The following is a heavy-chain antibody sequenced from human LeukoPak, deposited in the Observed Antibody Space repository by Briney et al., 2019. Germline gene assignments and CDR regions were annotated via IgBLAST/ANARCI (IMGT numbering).Heavy chain of an antibody. Sequence: GASVKVSCKASGYTFTGYYMHWVRQAPGQGLEWMGWINPNSGGTNYAQKFQGRVTMTRDTSISTAYMELSRLRSDDTAVYYCARGLLGTMVRGVISILFDYWGQGTLVTVSP. J-gene: IGHJ4*02. CDR2: INPNSGGT. V-gene: IGHV1-2*02. CDR1: GYTFTGYY. D-gene: IGHD3-10*01. CDR3: ARGLLGTMVRGVISILFDY.